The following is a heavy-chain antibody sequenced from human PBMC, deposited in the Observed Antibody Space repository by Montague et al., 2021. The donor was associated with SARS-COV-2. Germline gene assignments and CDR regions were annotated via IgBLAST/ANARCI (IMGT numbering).Heavy chain of an antibody. CDR3: ARELVTMDV. D-gene: IGHD2-21*02. J-gene: IGHJ6*02. V-gene: IGHV4-61*02. CDR2: IYSSGXT. CDR1: GGSINSGSYH. Sequence: TLSLTCTVSGGSINSGSYHWSWIRQPAGKGLEWFGRIYSSGXTXYXRCVKRRVTISVDTSKNQFSLKVTSVTAADTSVYFCARELVTMDVWGQGTTVTVSS.